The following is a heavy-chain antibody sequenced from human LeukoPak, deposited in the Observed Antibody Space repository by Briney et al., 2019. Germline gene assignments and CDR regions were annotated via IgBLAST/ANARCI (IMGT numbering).Heavy chain of an antibody. Sequence: GESLKFSGKGSEYSFTSYWIGWWRQMPGKGLEWMGIIYPGDSDTRYSQSFQGQVTISADKSISTAYLQWSSLKASDTAMYYCARYSRETLEFVYWGQGTLVTVSS. CDR3: ARYSRETLEFVY. CDR1: EYSFTSYW. V-gene: IGHV5-51*01. CDR2: IYPGDSDT. D-gene: IGHD1-26*01. J-gene: IGHJ4*02.